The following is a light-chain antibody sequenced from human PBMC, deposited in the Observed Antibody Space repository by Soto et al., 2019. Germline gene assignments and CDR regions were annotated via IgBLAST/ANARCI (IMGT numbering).Light chain of an antibody. CDR3: QQRSSWT. Sequence: EIELTQSPATLSLSPGERATLSCRASQSVSSFLGWYQQKPGQAPRLLIYDASNRATGIPARFSGSGSGTDFTLTISSLEPEDFAVYYCQQRSSWTFGQGTKVEIK. CDR2: DAS. CDR1: QSVSSF. V-gene: IGKV3-11*01. J-gene: IGKJ1*01.